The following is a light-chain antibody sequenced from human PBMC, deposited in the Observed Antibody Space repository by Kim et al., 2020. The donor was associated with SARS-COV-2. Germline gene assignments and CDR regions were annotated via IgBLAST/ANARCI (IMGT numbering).Light chain of an antibody. V-gene: IGLV2-14*01. CDR2: KVN. J-gene: IGLJ1*01. CDR3: SSYRRDSKCDV. CDR1: SLDIGGVYY. Sequence: QWITISCTETSLDIGGVYYVYWYQQSPDTAPKLILFKVNIRPSGVSDRFSGSKSGSTASLTISGLQTEDEADYYCSSYRRDSKCDVFGTGTKVTVL.